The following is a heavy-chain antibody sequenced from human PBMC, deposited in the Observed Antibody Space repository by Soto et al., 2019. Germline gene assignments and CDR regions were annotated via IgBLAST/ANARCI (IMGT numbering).Heavy chain of an antibody. J-gene: IGHJ1*01. CDR1: GFTFDDYA. V-gene: IGHV3-9*01. CDR3: VKDESINWYSGHFRH. D-gene: IGHD6-13*01. Sequence: GGSLRLSXAASGFTFDDYAMHWVRQVPGKGLEWVSGINWNSGSIGYGDSVKGRFAISRDNTKNSLHLQMNSLSAEDTAFYYCVKDESINWYSGHFRHWGQGTLVTVSA. CDR2: INWNSGSI.